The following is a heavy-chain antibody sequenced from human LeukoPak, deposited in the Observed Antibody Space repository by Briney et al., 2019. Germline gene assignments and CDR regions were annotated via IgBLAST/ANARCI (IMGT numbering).Heavy chain of an antibody. CDR3: ARAGVRYFDSSGLYAFDF. CDR2: IYYSGST. J-gene: IGHJ3*01. V-gene: IGHV4-39*01. CDR1: GGSISSTSYY. Sequence: SETLSLTCAVSGGSISSTSYYWAWIRQPPGKGLEWIGTIYYSGSTYHNPSLKSRVTMSVDTSRNQFSLKLSSVDAADTAVYYCARAGVRYFDSSGLYAFDFWGQGTTVTVSS. D-gene: IGHD3-22*01.